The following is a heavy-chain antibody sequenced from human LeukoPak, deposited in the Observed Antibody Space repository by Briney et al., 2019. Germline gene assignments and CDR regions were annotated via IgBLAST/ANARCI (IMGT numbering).Heavy chain of an antibody. V-gene: IGHV4-39*07. D-gene: IGHD6-13*01. CDR2: IYYSGRT. J-gene: IGHJ5*02. CDR3: ARGRGIAAAGSGWFDP. CDR1: GGSININTYY. Sequence: SETLSLTCTVSGGSININTYYWGWIRQPPGKGLEWIGTIYYSGRTYYNPSLKSRVTISVDTSKNQFSLKLSSVTAADTAVYYCARGRGIAAAGSGWFDPWGLGPLVTVS.